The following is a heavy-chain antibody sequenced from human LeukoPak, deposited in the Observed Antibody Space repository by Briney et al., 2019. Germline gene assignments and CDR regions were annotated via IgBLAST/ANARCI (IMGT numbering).Heavy chain of an antibody. J-gene: IGHJ4*02. CDR2: IKQDGSEK. CDR1: GFTFSSYW. CDR3: ARDCSGGSCYGGFDY. V-gene: IGHV3-7*01. Sequence: AGGSLRLSCAASGFTFSSYWMSWVRQAPGKGLEWVANIKQDGSEKYYVDSVKGRFTISRDNAKNSLYLQMNSLRAEDTAVYYCARDCSGGSCYGGFDYWGQGTLVTVSS. D-gene: IGHD2-15*01.